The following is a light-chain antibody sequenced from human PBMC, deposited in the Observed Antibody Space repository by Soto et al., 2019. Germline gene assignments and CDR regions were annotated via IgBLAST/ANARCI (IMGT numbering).Light chain of an antibody. CDR2: GAS. CDR3: QQYGRSPLT. J-gene: IGKJ4*01. V-gene: IGKV3-20*01. CDR1: ESVGSSD. Sequence: EIVLAQSPGTLSLSPGQRATLSCRASESVGSSDLAWYQKKPGQAPRLLIYGASSRATGIPDRLSGSGSGTDFTLDISRLEPEDFAVYYCQQYGRSPLTFGGGTKVEVK.